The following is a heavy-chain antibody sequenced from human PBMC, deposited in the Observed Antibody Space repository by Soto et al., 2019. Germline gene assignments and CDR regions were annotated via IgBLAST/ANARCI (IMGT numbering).Heavy chain of an antibody. D-gene: IGHD3-22*01. Sequence: SVKVSCKASGYTFTGYYMHWVRQAPGQGLEWMGWINPNSGGTNYAQKFQGRGTMNRDTSISTAYMELSRLRSDDTAVYYCAAEVITAGYFDPWGQGTLVTVSS. V-gene: IGHV1-2*02. CDR2: INPNSGGT. J-gene: IGHJ5*02. CDR3: AAEVITAGYFDP. CDR1: GYTFTGYY.